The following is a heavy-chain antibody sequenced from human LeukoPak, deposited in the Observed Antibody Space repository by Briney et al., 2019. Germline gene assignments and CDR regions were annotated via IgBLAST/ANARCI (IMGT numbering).Heavy chain of an antibody. CDR2: IYSGGST. CDR1: GFTVSSNY. D-gene: IGHD3-3*01. J-gene: IGHJ3*02. Sequence: GGSLRLSCAASGFTVSSNYMSWVRQAPGKGLEWVSVIYSGGSTYYADSVKGRFTISRDNSKNTLYLQMNSLRAEDTAVYYCARVRPTFGVVQDAFEMWGQGTMVTVSS. CDR3: ARVRPTFGVVQDAFEM. V-gene: IGHV3-66*01.